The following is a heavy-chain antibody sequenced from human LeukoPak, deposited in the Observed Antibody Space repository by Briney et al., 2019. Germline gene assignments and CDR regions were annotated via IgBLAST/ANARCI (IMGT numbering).Heavy chain of an antibody. Sequence: GGSLRLTCVASGFTFSSYGMHWVRQAPGKGLEWVAVISYDGSNKYYADSVKGRFTISRDNSKNTLYLQMNSLRAEDTAVYYCAKDVGCDIWGQGTLVTVSS. V-gene: IGHV3-30*18. CDR3: AKDVGCDI. CDR1: GFTFSSYG. CDR2: ISYDGSNK. D-gene: IGHD6-19*01. J-gene: IGHJ4*02.